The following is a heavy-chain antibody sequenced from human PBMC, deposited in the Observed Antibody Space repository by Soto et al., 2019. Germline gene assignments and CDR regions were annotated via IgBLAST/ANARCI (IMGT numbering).Heavy chain of an antibody. J-gene: IGHJ4*02. Sequence: EVQLLESGGGLVQPGGSLRLSCAASGLTLGSHGMSWVRQSPGKGLEWVSSISGSGDSTYYVESVKGRFTTSTDNSKNTLYLQMNSLRAEDTAVYYCAIRFGYGSRTYFPFDYWGQGTLVPVST. CDR3: AIRFGYGSRTYFPFDY. CDR2: ISGSGDST. D-gene: IGHD3-10*01. V-gene: IGHV3-23*01. CDR1: GLTLGSHG.